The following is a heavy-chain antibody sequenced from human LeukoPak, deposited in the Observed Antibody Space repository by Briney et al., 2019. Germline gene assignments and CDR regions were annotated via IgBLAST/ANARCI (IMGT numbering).Heavy chain of an antibody. CDR3: ARAVWYYDSSGYAIGVYFDS. V-gene: IGHV3-48*01. D-gene: IGHD3-22*01. CDR2: SDTGSSTI. J-gene: IGHJ4*02. CDR1: GFTFSSYS. Sequence: GGSLRLSCAASGFTFSSYSMNWVRQAPGKGLEWVSYSDTGSSTIYNADSVKGRFTISRDNAKNSLYLQMNSLRAEDTAVYYCARAVWYYDSSGYAIGVYFDSWGQGTLVTVPS.